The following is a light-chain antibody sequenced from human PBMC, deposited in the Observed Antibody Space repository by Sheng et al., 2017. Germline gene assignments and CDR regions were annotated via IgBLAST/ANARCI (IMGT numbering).Light chain of an antibody. CDR2: DTS. CDR1: QTVSSY. Sequence: EIVLTQSPATLSLSPGERASFSCRASQTVSSYLNWYQHKPGQTPRLLIYDTSDRATGVPARFSGSGSGTDFTLTISSLEPEDFAVYYCQQRSIWPPTFGGGTTVEIK. V-gene: IGKV3-11*01. J-gene: IGKJ4*01. CDR3: QQRSIWPPT.